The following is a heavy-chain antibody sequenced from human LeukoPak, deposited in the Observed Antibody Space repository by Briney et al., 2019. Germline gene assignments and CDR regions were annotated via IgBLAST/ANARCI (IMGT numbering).Heavy chain of an antibody. D-gene: IGHD2-15*01. V-gene: IGHV1-2*06. Sequence: VRQAPGQGLEWMGRINPNSGGTNYAQKFQGRVTMTRDTSISTAYMELSRLRSDDTAVYYCARTGGCSGGSCFEFDYWGQGTLVTVSS. J-gene: IGHJ4*02. CDR3: ARTGGCSGGSCFEFDY. CDR2: INPNSGGT.